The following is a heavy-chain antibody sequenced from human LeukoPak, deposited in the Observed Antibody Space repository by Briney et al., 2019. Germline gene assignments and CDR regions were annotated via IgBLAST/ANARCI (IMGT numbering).Heavy chain of an antibody. Sequence: ASVKVSCKASGYTFTTYYMHWVRQAPGQGLEWMGIIDPSGGRTRYAQKFQGRVTMTGDTSTSTVYMELSSLRSEDTAVYYCAKASGYSYGYSFTFDYWGQGTLVTVSS. D-gene: IGHD5-18*01. CDR1: GYTFTTYY. J-gene: IGHJ4*02. V-gene: IGHV1-46*01. CDR3: AKASGYSYGYSFTFDY. CDR2: IDPSGGRT.